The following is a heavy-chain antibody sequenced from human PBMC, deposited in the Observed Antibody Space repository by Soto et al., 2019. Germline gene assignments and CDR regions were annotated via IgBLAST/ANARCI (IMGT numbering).Heavy chain of an antibody. J-gene: IGHJ3*02. Sequence: QVQLVQSGAEVKKPGASVKVSCMASGYTFTSYGISWVRQAPGQGLEWMGWISAYNGNTNYAQKLQGRVTMTTDTSTSTAYMELRSLRSDDTAVYYCARECYDFWSGYYGDAFDIWGQGTMVTVSS. D-gene: IGHD3-3*01. V-gene: IGHV1-18*01. CDR2: ISAYNGNT. CDR1: GYTFTSYG. CDR3: ARECYDFWSGYYGDAFDI.